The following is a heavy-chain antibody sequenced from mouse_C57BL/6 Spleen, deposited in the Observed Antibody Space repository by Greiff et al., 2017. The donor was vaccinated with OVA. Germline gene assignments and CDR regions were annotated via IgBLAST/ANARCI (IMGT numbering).Heavy chain of an antibody. J-gene: IGHJ4*01. Sequence: QVQLQQSGAELVRPGTSVKVSCKASGYAFTNYLIEWVKQRPGQGLEWIGVINPGSGGTNYNEKFKGKATLTADKSSSTAYMQLSSLTSEDSAVYFCERSRTRDAMDYWGQGTSVTVSS. CDR2: INPGSGGT. CDR1: GYAFTNYL. CDR3: ERSRTRDAMDY. V-gene: IGHV1-54*01.